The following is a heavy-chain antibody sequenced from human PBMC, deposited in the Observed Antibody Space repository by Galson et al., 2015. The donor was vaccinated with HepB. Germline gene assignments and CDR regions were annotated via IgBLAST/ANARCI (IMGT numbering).Heavy chain of an antibody. J-gene: IGHJ2*01. Sequence: SLRLSCAASGFTFSNHGIHWVRQAPGKGLEWVAVISSGGGTQYLADSVRGRVTLSRDNPKNTVYLQMNSLGAEDAAVHYCAKEIMVHAGDWYFDLWGRGTLVTVSP. D-gene: IGHD2-8*01. CDR2: ISSGGGTQ. V-gene: IGHV3-30*18. CDR3: AKEIMVHAGDWYFDL. CDR1: GFTFSNHG.